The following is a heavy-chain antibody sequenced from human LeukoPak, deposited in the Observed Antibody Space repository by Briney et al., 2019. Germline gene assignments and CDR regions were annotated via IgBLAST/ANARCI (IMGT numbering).Heavy chain of an antibody. CDR1: GFTFSTYA. CDR3: ARDRAAGSFDY. J-gene: IGHJ4*02. CDR2: ISYDGSNK. D-gene: IGHD6-13*01. Sequence: GGSLRLSCAASGFTFSTYAMSWVRQAPGKGLEWVAVISYDGSNKYYADSVKGRFTISRDNSKNTLYLQMNSLRAEDTAVYYCARDRAAGSFDYWGQGTLVIVSS. V-gene: IGHV3-30-3*01.